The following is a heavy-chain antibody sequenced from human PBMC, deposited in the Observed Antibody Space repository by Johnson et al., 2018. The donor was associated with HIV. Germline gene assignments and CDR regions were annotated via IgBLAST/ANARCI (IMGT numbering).Heavy chain of an antibody. V-gene: IGHV3-7*03. J-gene: IGHJ3*01. CDR2: INPDGSQK. CDR1: GFTFSTHW. Sequence: VQLVESVGGLVQPGGSLRLSCAASGFTFSTHWMSWVRQVPGKRPEWLANINPDGSQKYYVDSVTGRFTISRDNADNSLSLQMNSLTVGDTAIYYCGRGMAAANWGQGTMVTVSS. D-gene: IGHD6-13*01. CDR3: GRGMAAAN.